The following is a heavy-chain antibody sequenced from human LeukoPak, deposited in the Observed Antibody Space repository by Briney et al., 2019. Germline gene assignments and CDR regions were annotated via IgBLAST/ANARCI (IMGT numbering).Heavy chain of an antibody. CDR3: ASLRLPISGYDYGAFDI. Sequence: SETLSLTCTVSGGSISSYYWSWIRQPPGKGLEWIGYIYYSGSTNYNPSLKSRVTISVDTSKNQFSLKLSSVTAADTAVYYCASLRLPISGYDYGAFDIWGQGTMVTVSS. CDR2: IYYSGST. D-gene: IGHD5-12*01. CDR1: GGSISSYY. V-gene: IGHV4-59*01. J-gene: IGHJ3*02.